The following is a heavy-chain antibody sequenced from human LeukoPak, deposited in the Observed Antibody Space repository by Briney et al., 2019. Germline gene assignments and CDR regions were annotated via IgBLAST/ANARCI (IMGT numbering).Heavy chain of an antibody. CDR2: ITKSGDST. CDR1: GFTFSAFG. Sequence: PGGSLRLSCAASGFTFSAFGMNWVRQAPGKGLEWVSTITKSGDSTYYVDSVKGRFTISRDNSKNTLYLQMNSLRAEDTAKYCCTKDYCGKFCSAVWGQGTTVTVSS. CDR3: TKDYCGKFCSAV. J-gene: IGHJ6*02. D-gene: IGHD3-9*01. V-gene: IGHV3-23*01.